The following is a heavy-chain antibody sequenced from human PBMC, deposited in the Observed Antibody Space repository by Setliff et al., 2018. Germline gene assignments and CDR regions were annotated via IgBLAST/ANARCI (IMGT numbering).Heavy chain of an antibody. V-gene: IGHV4-4*08. J-gene: IGHJ6*03. CDR1: GGSLRNNF. CDR2: IYTSGST. Sequence: PSETLSLTCTVSGGSLRNNFWSWIRQSPGKGLEWIGYIYTSGSTNYNPSLKSRVTISVDTSKNQFSLKLSSVTAADTAVYYCARMAVRVASRPSSPLDYYYYMDLWGKGATVTVSS. CDR3: ARMAVRVASRPSSPLDYYYYMDL. D-gene: IGHD6-6*01.